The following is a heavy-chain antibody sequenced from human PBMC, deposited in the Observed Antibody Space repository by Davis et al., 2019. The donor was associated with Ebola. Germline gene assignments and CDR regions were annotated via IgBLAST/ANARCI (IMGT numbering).Heavy chain of an antibody. CDR1: GFTFSSYA. Sequence: GESLKISCAASGFTFSSYAMHWVRQAPGKGLEWVAVISYDGSNKYYADSVKGRFTISRDNSKNTLYLQMNSLRAEDTAVYYCAREVAAWGYCSSTSCDRWFDPWGQGTLVTVSS. CDR2: ISYDGSNK. D-gene: IGHD2-2*01. V-gene: IGHV3-30-3*01. CDR3: AREVAAWGYCSSTSCDRWFDP. J-gene: IGHJ5*02.